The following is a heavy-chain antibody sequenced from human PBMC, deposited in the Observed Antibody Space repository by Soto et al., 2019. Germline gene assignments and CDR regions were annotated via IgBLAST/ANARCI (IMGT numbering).Heavy chain of an antibody. CDR2: ISAYNGNT. CDR1: GYTFTSYG. J-gene: IGHJ4*02. CDR3: ARIVYEVIATVGWYFDY. V-gene: IGHV1-18*01. Sequence: GASVKVSCKASGYTFTSYGISWVRQAPGQGLEWMGWISAYNGNTNYAQKLQGRVTMTTDTSTSTAYMELRSLRSDDTAVYYCARIVYEVIATVGWYFDYWGQGTLVTVSS. D-gene: IGHD2-21*01.